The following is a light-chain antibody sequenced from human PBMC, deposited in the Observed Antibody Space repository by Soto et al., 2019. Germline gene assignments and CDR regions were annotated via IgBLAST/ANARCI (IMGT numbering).Light chain of an antibody. J-gene: IGKJ1*01. V-gene: IGKV1-5*03. Sequence: DIKMTQSPSTLSGSVGDRVTITCRASQTISSWLAWYQQKPGKAPKLLIYKASTIKSGVTSRFSGSGSGTEFTLTISSLQPDDFANYYCQHYNSDSEAFGQGTKVELK. CDR2: KAS. CDR3: QHYNSDSEA. CDR1: QTISSW.